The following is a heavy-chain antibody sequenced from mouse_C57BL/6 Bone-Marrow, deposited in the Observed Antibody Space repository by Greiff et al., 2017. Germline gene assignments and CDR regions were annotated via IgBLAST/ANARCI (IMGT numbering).Heavy chain of an antibody. CDR2: ISDGGSYT. CDR1: GFTFSSYA. Sequence: DVQLVESGGGLVKPGGSLKLSCAASGFTFSSYAMSWVRQTPEKRLEWVATISDGGSYTYYPDNVKGRFTISRDNAKNNLYLQMSHLKSEDTAMYYCARGGDYDPYWYFDVWGTGTTVTVSS. J-gene: IGHJ1*03. V-gene: IGHV5-4*01. D-gene: IGHD2-4*01. CDR3: ARGGDYDPYWYFDV.